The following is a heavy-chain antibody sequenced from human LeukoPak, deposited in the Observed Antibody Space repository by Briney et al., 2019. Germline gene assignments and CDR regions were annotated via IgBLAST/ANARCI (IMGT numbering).Heavy chain of an antibody. D-gene: IGHD6-13*01. CDR2: IIPIFGTA. J-gene: IGHJ6*03. V-gene: IGHV1-69*13. CDR3: AKAAVPGGDYYYYMDV. CDR1: GGTFSSYA. Sequence: GASVKVSCKASGGTFSSYAISWVRQAPGQGLEWMGGIIPIFGTANYAQKFQGRVTITADESTSTAYMELSSLRSEDTAVYYCAKAAVPGGDYYYYMDVWGKGTTVTVSS.